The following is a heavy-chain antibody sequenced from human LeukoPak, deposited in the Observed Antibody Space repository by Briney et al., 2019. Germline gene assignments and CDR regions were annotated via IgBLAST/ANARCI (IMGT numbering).Heavy chain of an antibody. CDR1: GFTFSDYY. D-gene: IGHD1-26*01. CDR2: ISSSGSTI. CDR3: ARDMRPVWELLLPTPADAFDI. V-gene: IGHV3-11*01. Sequence: MAGGSLRLSCAASGFTFSDYYMSWIRQAPGKGLEWVSYISSSGSTIYYADSVKGRFTISRDNAKNSLHLQMNSLRAEDTAVYYCARDMRPVWELLLPTPADAFDIWGQGTMVTVSS. J-gene: IGHJ3*02.